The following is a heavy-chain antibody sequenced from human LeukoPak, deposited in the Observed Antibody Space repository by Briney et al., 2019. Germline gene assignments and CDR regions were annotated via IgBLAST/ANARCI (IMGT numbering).Heavy chain of an antibody. Sequence: PGGSLRLSCAASGFTFSSYAMHWVRQAPGKGLEWVAVISYDGSNKYYADSVKGRFTISRDNSKNTLYLQMNSLRAEDTAVYYCARVSSYRGQWLVREGGIYFDYWGQGTLVTVSS. J-gene: IGHJ4*02. CDR3: ARVSSYRGQWLVREGGIYFDY. D-gene: IGHD6-19*01. CDR2: ISYDGSNK. CDR1: GFTFSSYA. V-gene: IGHV3-30*04.